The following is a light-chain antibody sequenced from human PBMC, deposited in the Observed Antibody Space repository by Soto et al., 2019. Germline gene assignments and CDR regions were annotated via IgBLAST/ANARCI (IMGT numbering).Light chain of an antibody. V-gene: IGKV4-1*01. CDR2: WAS. J-gene: IGKJ2*01. CDR3: QQYHTTPNT. Sequence: DVVMTQSPETLAVSLGERAAINCKSSQNLLFSSNNKNSLAWYQQKPGQPPKLLIYWASTRESGAPDRFSVSGSGRDFTLTISSLQAEDVAVYYCQQYHTTPNTFGQGTKLEIK. CDR1: QNLLFSSNNKNS.